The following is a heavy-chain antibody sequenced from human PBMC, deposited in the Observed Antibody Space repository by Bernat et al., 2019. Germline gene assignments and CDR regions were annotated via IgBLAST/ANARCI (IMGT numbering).Heavy chain of an antibody. CDR3: ARWYGGTSGCYYDS. J-gene: IGHJ4*02. D-gene: IGHD2-15*01. CDR2: LYSGGET. V-gene: IGHV3-53*02. CDR1: GFTVSSNY. Sequence: EVQLVETGGGVIQPGGSLRLSCAASGFTVSSNYMSWVRQAPGKGLEWVSMLYSGGETHYRDSVEGRFTISRDNSKNTLDLQMNGRRAEDTARYRCARWYGGTSGCYYDSWGQGTLVTVSS.